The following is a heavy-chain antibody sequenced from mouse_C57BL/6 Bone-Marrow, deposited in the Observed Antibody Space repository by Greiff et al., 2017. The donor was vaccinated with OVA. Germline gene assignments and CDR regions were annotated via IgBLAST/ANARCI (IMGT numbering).Heavy chain of an antibody. CDR3: VRQNGYYWYFDV. CDR1: GFSFNTYA. Sequence: EVQLVESDGGLVQPKGSLKLSCAASGFSFNTYAMNWVRQAPGKGLEWVARIRSKSNNYATYYADSVKDRFTISRDDSESMLYLQMNNLKTEDTAMYYCVRQNGYYWYFDVWGTGTTVTVSS. D-gene: IGHD2-2*01. J-gene: IGHJ1*03. V-gene: IGHV10-1*01. CDR2: IRSKSNNYAT.